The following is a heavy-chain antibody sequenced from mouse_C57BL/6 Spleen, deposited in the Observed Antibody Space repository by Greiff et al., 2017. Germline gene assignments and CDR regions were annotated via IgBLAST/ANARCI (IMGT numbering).Heavy chain of an antibody. Sequence: EVQLQQSGPELVKPGASVKISCKASGYSFTGYYMNWVKQSPEKSLEWIGEINPSTGGTTYNQKFKAKATLTVDKSSSTAYMQLESLTSEDSAVYYCARHYSNYYAMDYWGQGTSVTVAS. CDR3: ARHYSNYYAMDY. V-gene: IGHV1-42*01. CDR1: GYSFTGYY. CDR2: INPSTGGT. J-gene: IGHJ4*01. D-gene: IGHD2-5*01.